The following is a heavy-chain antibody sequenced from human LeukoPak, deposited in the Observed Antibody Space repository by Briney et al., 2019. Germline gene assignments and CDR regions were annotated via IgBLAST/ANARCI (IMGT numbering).Heavy chain of an antibody. CDR2: ISSGGGST. CDR3: AKDAGATTWHRDFDY. D-gene: IGHD1-26*01. V-gene: IGHV3-23*01. J-gene: IGHJ4*02. CDR1: GFTFSSYA. Sequence: GRSLRLSCAASGFTFSSYAMSWVRQAPGKGLEWVSGISSGGGSTYYADSVEGRFTISRDISKNTLYLQMNSLRVEDTAVYYCAKDAGATTWHRDFDYWGQGTLVTVSS.